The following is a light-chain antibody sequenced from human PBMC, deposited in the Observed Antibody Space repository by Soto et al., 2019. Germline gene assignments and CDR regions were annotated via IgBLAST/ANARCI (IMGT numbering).Light chain of an antibody. Sequence: QSVLTQPASVSGSPGQSITISCTGTSSDVGGYKHVSWYQQHPGKAPKLMIYEVTNRPSGVSNRFSGSKSGNTASLTISGLQAEDEADYYCSSFTSSSTLEVFGGGTKLTVL. J-gene: IGLJ3*02. CDR1: SSDVGGYKH. CDR3: SSFTSSSTLEV. CDR2: EVT. V-gene: IGLV2-14*01.